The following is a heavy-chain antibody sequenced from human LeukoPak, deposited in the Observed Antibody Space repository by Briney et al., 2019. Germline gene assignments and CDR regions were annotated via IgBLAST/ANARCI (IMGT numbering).Heavy chain of an antibody. J-gene: IGHJ4*02. CDR2: ISGSGGST. Sequence: GGSLRLSCAASGFTFSSYSMNWVRQAPGKGLEWVSAISGSGGSTYYADSVKGRFTISRDNSKNTLYLQMNSLRAEDTAVYYCAKSSRYSYGYVSIFDYWGQGTLVTVSS. D-gene: IGHD5-18*01. CDR1: GFTFSSYS. V-gene: IGHV3-23*01. CDR3: AKSSRYSYGYVSIFDY.